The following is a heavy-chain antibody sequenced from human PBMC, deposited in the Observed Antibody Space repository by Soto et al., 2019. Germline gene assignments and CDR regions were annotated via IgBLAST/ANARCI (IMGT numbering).Heavy chain of an antibody. CDR1: GCSFTSYW. D-gene: IGHD2-8*01. Sequence: GESLKICCKGSGCSFTSYWISWVRQMPGKGLEWMGRIDPSDSYTNYSPSFQGHVTISADKSISTAYLQWSSLKASDTAMYYCARPMKRGYCTNGVCAHYYYGMDVWGQGTTVTVSS. J-gene: IGHJ6*02. V-gene: IGHV5-10-1*01. CDR2: IDPSDSYT. CDR3: ARPMKRGYCTNGVCAHYYYGMDV.